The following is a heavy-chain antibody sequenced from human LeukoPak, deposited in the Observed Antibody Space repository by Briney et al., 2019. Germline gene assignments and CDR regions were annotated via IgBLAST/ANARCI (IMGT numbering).Heavy chain of an antibody. D-gene: IGHD5-18*01. CDR2: IYYKGIT. CDR3: AREEDTYGHPGFAY. CDR1: GASISSYY. J-gene: IGHJ4*02. V-gene: IGHV4-59*01. Sequence: PSETLSLTCAVSGASISSYYWSWLRQPPGKGLEGIGYIYYKGITNSNPSLKSRVTVSIDTSKNQFSLSLSSVTAADTAVYYCAREEDTYGHPGFAYGSQGTLVTVSS.